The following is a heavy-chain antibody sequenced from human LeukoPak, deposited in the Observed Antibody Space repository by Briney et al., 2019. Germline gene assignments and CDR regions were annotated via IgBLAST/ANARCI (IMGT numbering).Heavy chain of an antibody. CDR2: MYYSGIT. D-gene: IGHD3-16*01. J-gene: IGHJ4*02. Sequence: SETLSLTCAVSGASISGSYWSWVRQPPGKGLEWIGYMYYSGITNSNPSLKSRGTISLATSKNQFSLRLRPVTAADTAVYYCARHPDSVAGFDSWGQGALVSVSS. CDR1: GASISGSY. CDR3: ARHPDSVAGFDS. V-gene: IGHV4-59*08.